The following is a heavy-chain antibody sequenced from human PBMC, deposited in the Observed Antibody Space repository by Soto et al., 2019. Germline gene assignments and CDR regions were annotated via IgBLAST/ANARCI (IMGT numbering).Heavy chain of an antibody. D-gene: IGHD6-13*01. J-gene: IGHJ6*03. CDR1: GFTFGDYA. CDR3: TREEEQQLVLVYYYYYMDV. V-gene: IGHV3-49*03. CDR2: IRSKAYGGTT. Sequence: GGSLRLSCTASGFTFGDYAMSWFRQAPGKGLEWVGFIRSKAYGGTTEYAASVKGRFTISRDDSKSIAYLQMNSLKTEDTAVYYCTREEEQQLVLVYYYYYMDVWGKGTTVTVSS.